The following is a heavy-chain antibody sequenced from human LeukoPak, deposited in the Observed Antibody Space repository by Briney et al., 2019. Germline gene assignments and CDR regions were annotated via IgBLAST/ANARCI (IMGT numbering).Heavy chain of an antibody. CDR1: GYTFTGYY. V-gene: IGHV1-2*02. CDR3: ARAKRYCSGGSCYSGGVRWFDP. Sequence: ASVKVSCKASGYTFTGYYMHWVRQAPGQGLGWMGWINPNSGGTNYAQKFQGRVTMTRDTSISTAYMELSRLRSDDTAVYYCARAKRYCSGGSCYSGGVRWFDPWGQGTLVTVSS. D-gene: IGHD2-15*01. CDR2: INPNSGGT. J-gene: IGHJ5*02.